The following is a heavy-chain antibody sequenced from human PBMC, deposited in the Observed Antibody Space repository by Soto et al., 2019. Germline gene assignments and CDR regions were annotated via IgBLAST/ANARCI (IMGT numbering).Heavy chain of an antibody. CDR2: ISSSGSTI. J-gene: IGHJ6*02. CDR3: AGGVLGAGGADYYYFGMDV. D-gene: IGHD1-26*01. CDR1: GFTFSNYE. Sequence: EVQVVESGGGLVQPGGSLRLSCATSGFTFSNYEMNWVRQAPGKGLEWVSYISSSGSTIYNADSVKGRFTISRDNAKKSLYLKMNSLRAEDTALYYCAGGVLGAGGADYYYFGMDVWGQGTTVTVSS. V-gene: IGHV3-48*03.